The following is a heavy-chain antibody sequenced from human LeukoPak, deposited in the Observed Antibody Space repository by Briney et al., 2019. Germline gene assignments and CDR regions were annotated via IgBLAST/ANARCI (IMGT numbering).Heavy chain of an antibody. J-gene: IGHJ4*02. D-gene: IGHD2/OR15-2a*01. V-gene: IGHV3-48*03. CDR1: GFTFSSVE. CDR2: IGSSGSIR. Sequence: PGGSLRLSCAASGFTFSSVEMNWVCQAPAKGLEWVSYIGSSGSIRYYAHSVKGPFTISRDNAQNSLYLQMNSLRAADTAVYYCARDNFLQAHTGYFDYWGQGTLVTVSS. CDR3: ARDNFLQAHTGYFDY.